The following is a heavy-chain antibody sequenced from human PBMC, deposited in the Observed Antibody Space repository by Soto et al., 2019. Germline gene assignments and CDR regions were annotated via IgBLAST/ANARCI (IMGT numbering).Heavy chain of an antibody. CDR3: ARDGPLTYTSGWDFVMLDQ. J-gene: IGHJ4*02. D-gene: IGHD6-19*01. Sequence: QVQLVESGGGVVQPGGSLRLSCAASGFSLSDYAMHWVRQAPGKGLEWVASVSYDESNKYYTESVKGRFSISRDTSKNTMSLQIDTLRPDDTAVYYCARDGPLTYTSGWDFVMLDQWGQGTLVTVS. CDR2: VSYDESNK. V-gene: IGHV3-30-3*01. CDR1: GFSLSDYA.